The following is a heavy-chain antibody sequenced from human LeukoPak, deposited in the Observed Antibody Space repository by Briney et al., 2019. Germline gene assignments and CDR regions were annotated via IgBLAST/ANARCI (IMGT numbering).Heavy chain of an antibody. V-gene: IGHV4-31*03. D-gene: IGHD3-10*01. CDR2: IYYSGST. Sequence: SQTLSLTCTVSGGSISSGGYYWSWLRQHPGKGLEWIGYIYYSGSTYYNPSLKSRVTISVDTSKNQFSLKLSSVTAADTAVYYCAREITPEYGSGSYYYFDYWGQGTLVGVSS. J-gene: IGHJ4*02. CDR1: GGSISSGGYY. CDR3: AREITPEYGSGSYYYFDY.